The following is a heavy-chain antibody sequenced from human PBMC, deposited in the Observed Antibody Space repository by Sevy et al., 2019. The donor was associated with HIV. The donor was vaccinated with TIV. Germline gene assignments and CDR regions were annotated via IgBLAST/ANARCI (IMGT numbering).Heavy chain of an antibody. J-gene: IGHJ4*02. CDR1: GYSFTSHW. Sequence: ESLKISCKGSGYSFTSHWIGWVRHMPGKGLEWMGIIYPDDSDTRYSPSFQGQVTFSADKSISTAYLQWSSLKASDTAMYYCATSRSGYFDSSGYYVYWGQGSLVTVSS. V-gene: IGHV5-51*01. D-gene: IGHD3-22*01. CDR2: IYPDDSDT. CDR3: ATSRSGYFDSSGYYVY.